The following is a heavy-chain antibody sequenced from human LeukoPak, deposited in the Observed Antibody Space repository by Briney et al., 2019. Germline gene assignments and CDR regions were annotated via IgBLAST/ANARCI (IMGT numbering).Heavy chain of an antibody. J-gene: IGHJ4*02. CDR2: ISYGGSNK. CDR3: ARGNYYDSSGYIDY. V-gene: IGHV3-30*04. Sequence: GGSLRLSCAASGFTFSSYAMHWVRQAPGKGLEWVAVISYGGSNKYYADSVKGRFTISRDNSKNTLYLQMNSLRAEDTAVYYCARGNYYDSSGYIDYWGQGTLVTVSS. D-gene: IGHD3-22*01. CDR1: GFTFSSYA.